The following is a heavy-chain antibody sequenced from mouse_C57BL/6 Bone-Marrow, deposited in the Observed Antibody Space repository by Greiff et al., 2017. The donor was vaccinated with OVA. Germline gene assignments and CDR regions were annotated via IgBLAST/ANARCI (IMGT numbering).Heavy chain of an antibody. V-gene: IGHV5-12*01. D-gene: IGHD3-3*01. CDR2: ISNGGGST. Sequence: EVHLVESGGGLVQPGGSLKLSCAASGFTFSDYYMYWVRQTPEKRLEWVAYISNGGGSTYYPDTVKGRFTISRDNAKNTLYLQMSRLKSEDTAMYYCASRDGGRYYAMDYWGQGTSVTVSS. J-gene: IGHJ4*01. CDR1: GFTFSDYY. CDR3: ASRDGGRYYAMDY.